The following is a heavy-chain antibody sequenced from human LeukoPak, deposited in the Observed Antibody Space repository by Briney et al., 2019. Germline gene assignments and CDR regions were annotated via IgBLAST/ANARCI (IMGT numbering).Heavy chain of an antibody. Sequence: PGGSLRLSCAASGFTFSSHAMNWVRQAPGKGLEWVSYITSSGGAIYYTDSVKGRFTISRDNAKNSLYLQMNSLRAEDTAVYYCARPPSITNPYYGMDVWGQGTTVTVSS. V-gene: IGHV3-48*03. CDR1: GFTFSSHA. CDR3: ARPPSITNPYYGMDV. CDR2: ITSSGGAI. D-gene: IGHD3-3*01. J-gene: IGHJ6*02.